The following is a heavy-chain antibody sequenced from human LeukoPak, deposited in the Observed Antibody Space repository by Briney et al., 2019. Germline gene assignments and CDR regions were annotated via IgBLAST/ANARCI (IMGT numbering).Heavy chain of an antibody. CDR2: IRSKAYGGTT. CDR3: TRVGIAVAGTAYYYYGMDV. V-gene: IGHV3-49*03. CDR1: GFTFSTYA. D-gene: IGHD6-19*01. J-gene: IGHJ6*02. Sequence: TGGSLRLSCAASGFTFSTYAMSWFRQAPGKGLEWVGFIRSKAYGGTTEYAASVKGRFTISRDDSKSIAYLQMNSLKTEDTAVYYCTRVGIAVAGTAYYYYGMDVWGQGTTVTVSS.